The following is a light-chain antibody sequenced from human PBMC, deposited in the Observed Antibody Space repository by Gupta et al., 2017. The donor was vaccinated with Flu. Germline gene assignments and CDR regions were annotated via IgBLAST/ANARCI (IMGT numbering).Light chain of an antibody. J-gene: IGLJ2*01. CDR1: SSNIGKNY. V-gene: IGLV1-51*02. Sequence: SGSSSNIGKNYVSWYQHLPGSAPKLIIYENNRRPSGLPDRFSGSRSGTSATLGITGLQIGDEADYYCGTWDSSLSGGVFGGGTKLTVL. CDR3: GTWDSSLSGGV. CDR2: ENN.